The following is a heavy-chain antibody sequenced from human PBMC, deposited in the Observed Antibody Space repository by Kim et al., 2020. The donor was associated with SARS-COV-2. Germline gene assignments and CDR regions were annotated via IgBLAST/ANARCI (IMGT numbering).Heavy chain of an antibody. CDR1: GFTFSSYA. Sequence: GGSLRLSCTASGFTFSSYAMHWIRQAPGKGLEWVADISYGGSNKYNAASVKGRFTSSRTNSKNTLYQQMNSLRAEDTAVYYCARVGSGGATSPVDYWGQGTLVTVSS. J-gene: IGHJ4*02. CDR3: ARVGSGGATSPVDY. V-gene: IGHV3-30-3*01. CDR2: ISYGGSNK. D-gene: IGHD1-26*01.